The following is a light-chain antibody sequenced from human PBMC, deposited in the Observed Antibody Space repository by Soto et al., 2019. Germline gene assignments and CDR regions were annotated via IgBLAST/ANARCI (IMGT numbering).Light chain of an antibody. CDR3: QQYNTYST. V-gene: IGKV1-5*01. Sequence: DIQMTQSPSTLSASVGERVTITCRASQSISSWLAWYQQKPGKPPKLLIYDASNLESGVPSRFSGGGSGTEFSLTISSLQPDDFATYYCQQYNTYSTFGQGTKVDIK. J-gene: IGKJ1*01. CDR1: QSISSW. CDR2: DAS.